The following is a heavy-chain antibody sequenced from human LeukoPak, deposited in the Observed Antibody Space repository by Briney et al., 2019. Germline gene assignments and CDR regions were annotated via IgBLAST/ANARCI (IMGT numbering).Heavy chain of an antibody. CDR2: IYYSVST. D-gene: IGHD3-22*01. J-gene: IGHJ4*02. V-gene: IGHV4-59*01. CDR1: GGSISRYY. CDR3: ARGYYDSSGYSYPFDY. Sequence: SETLSLTCTVPGGSISRYYWNWIGQPPGKGLEWWGYIYYSVSTNYNPSLKRRVTISVDTSKNQFSLKLSSVTAADTAVYYCARGYYDSSGYSYPFDYWGQGTLVTVSS.